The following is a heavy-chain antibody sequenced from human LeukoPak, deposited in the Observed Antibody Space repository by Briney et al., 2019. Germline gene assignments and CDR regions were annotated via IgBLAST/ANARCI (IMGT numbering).Heavy chain of an antibody. CDR3: ASGGVSMVVTPLDY. CDR1: GGSISSYY. D-gene: IGHD4-23*01. V-gene: IGHV4-59*01. Sequence: PSETLSLTCTVSGGSISSYYWSWIRQPPGKGLEWIGYIYYSGSTNYNPSLKSRVTISVDTSKNQFSLKLSSVTAADTAVYYCASGGVSMVVTPLDYWGQGTLVTVSS. J-gene: IGHJ4*02. CDR2: IYYSGST.